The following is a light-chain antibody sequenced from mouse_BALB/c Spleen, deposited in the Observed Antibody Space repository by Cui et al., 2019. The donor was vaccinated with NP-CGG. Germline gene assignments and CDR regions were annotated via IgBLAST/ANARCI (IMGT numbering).Light chain of an antibody. Sequence: QAVVTREPALTTSPGETVTLTCLSSTGAVTTGNYANWVQGRPDHLFTGLIGGTNNRAPGVPARFSGSLLGDKAALTITGAQTEDESIYFCALWYSNHWVFGGGTKLTVL. V-gene: IGLV1*01. CDR2: GTN. J-gene: IGLJ1*01. CDR3: ALWYSNHWV. CDR1: TGAVTTGNY.